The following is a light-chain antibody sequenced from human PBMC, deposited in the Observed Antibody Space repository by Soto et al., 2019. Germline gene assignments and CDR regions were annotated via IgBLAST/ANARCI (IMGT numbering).Light chain of an antibody. CDR2: DVS. CDR3: SLYTSSSIVV. V-gene: IGLV2-14*01. J-gene: IGLJ2*01. Sequence: QSALTQPASVSGSPGQSIIISCTGTSSDVGGYNYVSWYQQHPGKAPKLMIYDVSNRPSGVSNRFSGSKSGNTASLTISGLQAEDEADYYCSLYTSSSIVVFGGGTKLTVL. CDR1: SSDVGGYNY.